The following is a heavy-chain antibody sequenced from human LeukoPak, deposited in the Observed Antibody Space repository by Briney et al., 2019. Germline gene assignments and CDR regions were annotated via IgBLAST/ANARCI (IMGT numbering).Heavy chain of an antibody. CDR1: GFTFSSYS. CDR3: ARGGDYDILTGYLPFDY. Sequence: GGSLRLSCAASGFTFSSYSMNWVRQAPGKGLEWVSSISSSSSYIYYADSVKGRFTISRDNAKNSLYLQMNSLRAEDTAVYYCARGGDYDILTGYLPFDYWAREPWSPSPQ. J-gene: IGHJ4*02. CDR2: ISSSSSYI. V-gene: IGHV3-21*01. D-gene: IGHD3-9*01.